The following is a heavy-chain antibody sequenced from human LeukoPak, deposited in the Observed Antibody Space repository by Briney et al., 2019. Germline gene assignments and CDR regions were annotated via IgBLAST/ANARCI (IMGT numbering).Heavy chain of an antibody. CDR2: IYTSGSN. Sequence: SETLSLTCTVSGGSISSYYWSWIRQPAGKGLEWIGRIYTSGSNNYNPSLKSRVTMSVDTSKNQFSLKLSSVTAADTAVYYCARELYPGIAAAQPLYYFDYWGQGTLVTVSS. J-gene: IGHJ4*02. CDR1: GGSISSYY. D-gene: IGHD6-13*01. CDR3: ARELYPGIAAAQPLYYFDY. V-gene: IGHV4-4*07.